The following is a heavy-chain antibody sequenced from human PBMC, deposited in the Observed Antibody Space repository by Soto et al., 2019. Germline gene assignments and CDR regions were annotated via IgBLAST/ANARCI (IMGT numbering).Heavy chain of an antibody. V-gene: IGHV3-15*07. Sequence: EVQLVDSGGGLVKPGGSLRLSCEASGFSVSNAWMNWVRQAPGKGLEWVGRIKTRDEGETTNYAAPVKGRFTISRDDSKYTLYLQMNSLKTEDTAVYYCTTGSVEGFWGQGTTVTVSS. CDR2: IKTRDEGETT. D-gene: IGHD2-15*01. CDR3: TTGSVEGF. CDR1: GFSVSNAW. J-gene: IGHJ6*02.